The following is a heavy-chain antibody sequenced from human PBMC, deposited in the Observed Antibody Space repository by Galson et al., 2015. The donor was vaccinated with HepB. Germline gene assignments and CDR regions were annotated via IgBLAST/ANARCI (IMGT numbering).Heavy chain of an antibody. CDR2: ISSSSSYI. V-gene: IGHV3-21*01. CDR3: ARDSSYGIVRKAGMDV. J-gene: IGHJ6*02. Sequence: SLRLSCAASGFTFSSYSMNWVRQAPGKGLEWVSSISSSSSYIYYADSVKGRFTISRDNAKNSLYLQMNSLRAEDTAVYYCARDSSYGIVRKAGMDVWGQGTTVTVSS. D-gene: IGHD5-18*01. CDR1: GFTFSSYS.